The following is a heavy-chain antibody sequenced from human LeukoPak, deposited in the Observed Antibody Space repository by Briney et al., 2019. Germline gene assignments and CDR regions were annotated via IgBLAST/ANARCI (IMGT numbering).Heavy chain of an antibody. D-gene: IGHD2-2*01. Sequence: SETLSLTCTVSGGSISSYYWSWIRQPPGKGLEWIGYIYYSGSTNYNPSLKSRVTISVDTSKNQFSLKLSSVTAADTAVYYCAGGYCSSTSCPLYYYYYMDVWGKGTTVTVSS. V-gene: IGHV4-59*08. CDR3: AGGYCSSTSCPLYYYYYMDV. CDR2: IYYSGST. J-gene: IGHJ6*03. CDR1: GGSISSYY.